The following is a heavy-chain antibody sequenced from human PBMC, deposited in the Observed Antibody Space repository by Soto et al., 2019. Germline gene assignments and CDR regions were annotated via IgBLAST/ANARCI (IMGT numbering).Heavy chain of an antibody. CDR3: ARDHPYYDILTGYYTGWFDP. Sequence: QVQLVQSGAEVKKPGSSVKVSCKASGGTFSSYTISWVRQAPGQGLEWMGRIIPILGIANYARKFQGRVTIPEDKSTSTAYMELSSLRSEDTAVYYCARDHPYYDILTGYYTGWFDPWGQGTLVTVSS. J-gene: IGHJ5*02. V-gene: IGHV1-69*08. CDR1: GGTFSSYT. D-gene: IGHD3-9*01. CDR2: IIPILGIA.